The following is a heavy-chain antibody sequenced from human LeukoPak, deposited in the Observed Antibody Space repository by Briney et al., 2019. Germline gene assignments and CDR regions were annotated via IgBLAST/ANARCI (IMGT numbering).Heavy chain of an antibody. J-gene: IGHJ4*02. CDR1: RFTFSSYG. D-gene: IGHD3-10*01. Sequence: GTLRLSCAASRFTFSSYGMSWVRQAPGKGLEWVSGISVSGGSTYYADSVKGRFTISRDNSKNTLYLQMNSLRAEDTAVYYCAKRRVRYGSGRSALDYWGQGTLVTVSS. CDR3: AKRRVRYGSGRSALDY. V-gene: IGHV3-23*01. CDR2: ISVSGGST.